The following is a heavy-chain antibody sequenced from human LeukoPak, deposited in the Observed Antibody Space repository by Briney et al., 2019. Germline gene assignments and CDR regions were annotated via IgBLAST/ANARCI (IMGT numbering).Heavy chain of an antibody. V-gene: IGHV3-30*02. Sequence: GGSLRLSCAASEFTFSNYGMHWVRQAPGKGLEWVAFIRYDGSNKYYADSVKGRFTISRDNSKNTLYLQMNSLRAEDTAVYYCAKAGCSGGSCYSDWFDPWGQGTLVTVCS. CDR1: EFTFSNYG. CDR3: AKAGCSGGSCYSDWFDP. D-gene: IGHD2-15*01. J-gene: IGHJ5*02. CDR2: IRYDGSNK.